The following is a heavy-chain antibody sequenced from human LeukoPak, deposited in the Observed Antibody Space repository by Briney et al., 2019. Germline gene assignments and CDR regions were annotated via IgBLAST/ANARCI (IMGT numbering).Heavy chain of an antibody. Sequence: SETLSLTCIVSGGSISSGDFYWSWIRQPPGKGLEWIGYIYYSGSTYYNPSLKSRVTISVDTSKNQFSLKLSSVTAADTAVYYCARGYYYDSSGPRTRYYYYYGMDVWGQGTTVTVSS. J-gene: IGHJ6*02. D-gene: IGHD3-22*01. CDR1: GGSISSGDFY. V-gene: IGHV4-30-4*01. CDR2: IYYSGST. CDR3: ARGYYYDSSGPRTRYYYYYGMDV.